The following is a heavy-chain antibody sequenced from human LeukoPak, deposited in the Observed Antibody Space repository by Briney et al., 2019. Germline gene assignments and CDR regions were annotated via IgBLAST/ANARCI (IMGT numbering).Heavy chain of an antibody. D-gene: IGHD3-3*01. Sequence: SETLSLTCAVYGGSFSGYYWGWIRQPPGKGLEWIGSIYYSGSTYYNPSLKSRVTISVDTSKNQFSLKLSSVTAADTAVYYCARPLITIFGEKVTAMDVWGKGTTVTVFS. CDR1: GGSFSGYY. CDR3: ARPLITIFGEKVTAMDV. J-gene: IGHJ6*03. CDR2: IYYSGST. V-gene: IGHV4-39*01.